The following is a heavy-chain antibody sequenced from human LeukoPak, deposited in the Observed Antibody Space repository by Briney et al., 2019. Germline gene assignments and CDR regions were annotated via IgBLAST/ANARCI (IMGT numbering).Heavy chain of an antibody. D-gene: IGHD3-10*01. V-gene: IGHV4-39*01. CDR3: ASGAYYYMDV. Sequence: SETLSLTCTVSGGSISSSSYYWGWIRQPPGKGLEWIGSVYYSGSTYYNPSLKSRVTISVDTSKNQFSLNLSSLTAADTAVYYCASGAYYYMDVWGKGATVTVSS. CDR2: VYYSGST. CDR1: GGSISSSSYY. J-gene: IGHJ6*03.